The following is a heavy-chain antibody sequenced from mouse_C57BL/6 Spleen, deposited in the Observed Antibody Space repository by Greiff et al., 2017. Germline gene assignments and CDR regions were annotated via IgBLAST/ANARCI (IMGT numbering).Heavy chain of an antibody. CDR3: ARLRRYWYFDV. D-gene: IGHD2-2*01. CDR1: GYAFSSYW. V-gene: IGHV1-80*01. J-gene: IGHJ1*03. CDR2: IYPGDGDT. Sequence: VQLQESGAELVKPGASVKISCKASGYAFSSYWMNWVKQRPGKGLEWIGQIYPGDGDTNYNGKFKGKATLTADKSSSTAYMQLSSLTSEDSAVYFCARLRRYWYFDVWGTGTTVTVSS.